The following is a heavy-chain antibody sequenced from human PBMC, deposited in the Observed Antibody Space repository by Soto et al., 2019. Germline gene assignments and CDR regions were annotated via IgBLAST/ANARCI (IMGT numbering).Heavy chain of an antibody. CDR1: GGSISSYY. J-gene: IGHJ4*02. V-gene: IGHV4-59*01. D-gene: IGHD6-6*01. CDR3: ARVHYSSSAREFDY. CDR2: IYYRGST. Sequence: SETLSLTCTVSGGSISSYYWSWIRQPPGKGLEWIGYIYYRGSTNYNPSLKSRVTISVDTSNNQISLKLSSVTAADTDVYYCARVHYSSSAREFDYWGQGTLVTVSS.